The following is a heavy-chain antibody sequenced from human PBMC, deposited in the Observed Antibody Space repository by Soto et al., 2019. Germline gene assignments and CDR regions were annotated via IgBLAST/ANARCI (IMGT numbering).Heavy chain of an antibody. CDR2: IIPIFGTA. Sequence: QVQLVQSGAEVKKPGSSVKVSCKASGGTFSSHAISWVRQAPGQGLEWMGGIIPIFGTANYAQKFQGRVTITADESTSTAYMELSSLRSEDTAVYYCASQRRWAEVLAQFDYWGQGTLVTVSS. V-gene: IGHV1-69*01. J-gene: IGHJ4*02. CDR3: ASQRRWAEVLAQFDY. CDR1: GGTFSSHA.